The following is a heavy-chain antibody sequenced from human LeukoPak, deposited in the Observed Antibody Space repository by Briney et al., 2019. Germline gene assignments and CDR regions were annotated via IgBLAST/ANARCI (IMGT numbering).Heavy chain of an antibody. Sequence: SETLSLTCTVSGGSISSGGYYWSWIRQHPGKGLEWIGYIYYGGSTYYNPSLKSRVTISVDTSKNQFSLKLSSVTAADTAVYYCARGYCSGGSCYTFNYWGQGTLVTVSS. D-gene: IGHD2-15*01. V-gene: IGHV4-31*03. CDR3: ARGYCSGGSCYTFNY. CDR1: GGSISSGGYY. J-gene: IGHJ4*02. CDR2: IYYGGST.